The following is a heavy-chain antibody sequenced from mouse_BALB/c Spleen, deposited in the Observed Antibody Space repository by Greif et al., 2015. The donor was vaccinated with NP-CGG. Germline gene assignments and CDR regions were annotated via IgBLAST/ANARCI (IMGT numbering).Heavy chain of an antibody. J-gene: IGHJ1*01. Sequence: QVQLQQSGAELARPGASVKLSCKASGYTFTTYWMQWVKQRPGQGLEWIGAIYPGDGDTRYTQKFKGKATLTADKSSSTAYMQLSSLASEDSAVYYCARKGYWYFDVWGAGTTVTVSS. CDR3: ARKGYWYFDV. CDR1: GYTFTTYW. V-gene: IGHV1-87*01. CDR2: IYPGDGDT.